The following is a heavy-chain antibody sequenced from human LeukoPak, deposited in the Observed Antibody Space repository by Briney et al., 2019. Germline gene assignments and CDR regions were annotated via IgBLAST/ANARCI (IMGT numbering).Heavy chain of an antibody. CDR2: IWYDGSNK. J-gene: IGHJ4*02. CDR1: GFTFSSYG. V-gene: IGHV3-33*01. CDR3: ARFWNDGPIDY. D-gene: IGHD1-1*01. Sequence: GGSLRLSCAACGFTFSSYGMHWVRQAPGKGLEWVAVIWYDGSNKYYADSVKGRFTISRENSKNTLYLQMNSLRAEDTAVYYCARFWNDGPIDYWGQGTLVTVSS.